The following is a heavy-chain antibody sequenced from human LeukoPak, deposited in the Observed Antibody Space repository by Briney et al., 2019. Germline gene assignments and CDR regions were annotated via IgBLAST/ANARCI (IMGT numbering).Heavy chain of an antibody. V-gene: IGHV4-4*07. J-gene: IGHJ4*02. D-gene: IGHD2-15*01. CDR1: XVSISSYY. CDR2: IYTSGST. CDR3: ARVDLRAAYFDY. Sequence: TXSXXCTVSXVSISSYYWSWIRQPAGKGLEWIGRIYTSGSTGYNPSLKSRVTMSVDTSKNQFSLKLSSVTAADTAVYYCARVDLRAAYFDYWGQGTLVTVSS.